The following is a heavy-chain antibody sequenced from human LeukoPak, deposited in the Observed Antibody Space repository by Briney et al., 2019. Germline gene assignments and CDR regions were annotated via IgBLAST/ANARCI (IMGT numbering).Heavy chain of an antibody. CDR2: VSAYADNT. V-gene: IGHV1-18*01. Sequence: ASVKVSCKASGYTFTNYGITWVRQAPGQGLEWMGWVSAYADNTNYVQKVQGRVAMTTDTSTSTAYMELRSLRSDDTAVYYCARDCIGCHGFDCWGQGTQVTVSS. CDR3: ARDCIGCHGFDC. D-gene: IGHD2-15*01. J-gene: IGHJ4*02. CDR1: GYTFTNYG.